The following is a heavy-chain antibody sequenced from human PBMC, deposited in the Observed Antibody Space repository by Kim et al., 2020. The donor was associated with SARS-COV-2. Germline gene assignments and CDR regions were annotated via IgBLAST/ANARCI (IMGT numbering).Heavy chain of an antibody. V-gene: IGHV3-23*01. CDR2: ISGSGGST. CDR3: ASHPQRANWGVGERGGSVYFDL. D-gene: IGHD7-27*01. Sequence: GGSLRLSCAASGFTFSSYAMSWVRQAPGKGLEWVSAISGSGGSTYYADSVKGRFTISRDNSKNTLYLQMNSLRAEDTAVYYCASHPQRANWGVGERGGSVYFDLWGRGTLVTVSS. J-gene: IGHJ2*01. CDR1: GFTFSSYA.